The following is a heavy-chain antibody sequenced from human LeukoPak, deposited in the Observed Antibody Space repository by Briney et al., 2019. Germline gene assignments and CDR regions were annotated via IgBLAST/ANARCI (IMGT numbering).Heavy chain of an antibody. V-gene: IGHV3-64D*09. D-gene: IGHD2-2*01. J-gene: IGHJ4*02. CDR1: GFTFSSYA. Sequence: GGSLRLSCSASGFTFSSYAMHWVRQAPGKGLEYVSAISSNGGSTYYADSVKGRFTISRDNSKNTLYPQMSSLSAEDTAVYYCVKDLSRSRSDFWGQGTRVTVSS. CDR2: ISSNGGST. CDR3: VKDLSRSRSDF.